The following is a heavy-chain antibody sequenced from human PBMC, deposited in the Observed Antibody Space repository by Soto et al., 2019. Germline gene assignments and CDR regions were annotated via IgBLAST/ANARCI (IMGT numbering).Heavy chain of an antibody. CDR3: AGGYSYGLYYYYGMDV. J-gene: IGHJ6*02. V-gene: IGHV3-30-3*01. CDR1: GFTFISYA. CDR2: ISYDGSNK. Sequence: GGSLRLSCAASGFTFISYAIHFFRQSPFKGLEWVAVISYDGSNKYYADSVKGRFTISRDNSKNTLYLQMNSLRAEDTAVYYCAGGYSYGLYYYYGMDVWGQGTTVTVSS. D-gene: IGHD5-18*01.